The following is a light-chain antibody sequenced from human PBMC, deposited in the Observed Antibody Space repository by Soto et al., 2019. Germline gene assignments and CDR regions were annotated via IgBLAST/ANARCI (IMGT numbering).Light chain of an antibody. CDR2: IND. J-gene: IGLJ1*01. CDR1: RSNIGSNS. V-gene: IGLV1-44*01. CDR3: ASGDDRLKGYV. Sequence: QSVLTQPPSVSGTPGQRVIISCSGSRSNIGSNSVNWYQQLPGTAPKLLIYINDQRPSGVPDRFSGSTSGTSVSLAISGLQSEDEADYYCASGDDRLKGYVFGTGTKVTVL.